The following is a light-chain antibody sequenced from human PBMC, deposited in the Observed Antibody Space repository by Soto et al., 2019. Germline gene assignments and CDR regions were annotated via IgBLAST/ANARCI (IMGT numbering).Light chain of an antibody. CDR2: DAY. CDR3: QQYDNLPRLT. J-gene: IGKJ4*01. Sequence: DIQMTQSPSSLSASVGDRVTITCQASQDISNYLNWYQQKPGKAPKLLIYDAYNLETGVPSRFSRRESEPDFTFTISSLQPEDIATYYCQQYDNLPRLTFGGGTKVEIK. CDR1: QDISNY. V-gene: IGKV1-33*01.